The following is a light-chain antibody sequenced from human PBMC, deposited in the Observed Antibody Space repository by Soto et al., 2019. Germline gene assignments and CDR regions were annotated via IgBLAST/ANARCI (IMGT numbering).Light chain of an antibody. CDR1: QNISRS. J-gene: IGKJ1*01. Sequence: EIVMTQSPFTLSVSPGERATLSCRASQNISRSLAWYQQKPGQGPSLLIYGTSTRAGGVPARFSGSGSGTEFTLTISSLKSEDFAVYYCQQYDNWPRTCGQGTKV. V-gene: IGKV3-15*01. CDR3: QQYDNWPRT. CDR2: GTS.